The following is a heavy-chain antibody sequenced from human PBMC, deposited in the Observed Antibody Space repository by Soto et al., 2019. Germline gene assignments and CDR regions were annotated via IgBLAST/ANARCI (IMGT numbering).Heavy chain of an antibody. CDR3: ARAPETPSILGVALPYFFDY. Sequence: PSETLSLTCTVSGGSISSYYWSWIRQPPGKGLEWIGYIYYSGSTYYNPSLRGRVMILADTSKNQFSLRLSSVTAADTAVYYCARAPETPSILGVALPYFFDYWGQGALVTVSS. CDR1: GGSISSYY. J-gene: IGHJ4*02. V-gene: IGHV4-59*12. CDR2: IYYSGST. D-gene: IGHD3-3*01.